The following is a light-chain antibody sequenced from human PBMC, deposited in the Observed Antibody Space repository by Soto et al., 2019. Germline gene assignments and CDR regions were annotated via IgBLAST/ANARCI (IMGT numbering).Light chain of an antibody. CDR3: QKSGRSPDS. CDR1: QSVSSSY. CDR2: GAS. V-gene: IGKV3-20*01. Sequence: EIVLTQSPGTLSLSPGERATLSCRASQSVSSSYLAWYQQKPGQAPRLLIYGASSRATGIPYRFGGSGSGTHFTLPISRLDREHFGANYRQKSGRSPDSFRQGAKQEIK. J-gene: IGKJ2*01.